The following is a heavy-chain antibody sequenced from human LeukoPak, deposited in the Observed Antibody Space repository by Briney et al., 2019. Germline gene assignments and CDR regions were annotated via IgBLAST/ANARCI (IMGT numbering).Heavy chain of an antibody. J-gene: IGHJ2*01. D-gene: IGHD3-10*02. CDR2: ITGSTTWT. CDR3: ARELVSSGTGYFVL. V-gene: IGHV3-23*01. Sequence: GGSLRLSCEAAGFTFGNFGMTWVRQAPGKGLQWVSGITGSTTWTYYAASVKGRFTVSRDNSQNTLHLQMNSLRADDTAVYYCARELVSSGTGYFVLWGRGTLVTVSS. CDR1: GFTFGNFG.